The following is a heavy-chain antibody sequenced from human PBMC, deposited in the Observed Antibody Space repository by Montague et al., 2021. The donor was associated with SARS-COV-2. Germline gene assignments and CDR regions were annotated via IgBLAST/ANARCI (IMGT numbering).Heavy chain of an antibody. V-gene: IGHV4-59*08. D-gene: IGHD2-15*01. CDR2: ISDSGST. CDR3: ARHYSATLPAVY. J-gene: IGHJ4*02. CDR1: GGSISSFY. Sequence: SETLSLTCTVSGGSISSFYWSWFRQPPEKGLEWIGYISDSGSTNYNPSLTSRATMSVDTSKNQFSLKVNSVTAADTAVYYCARHYSATLPAVYWGQGTLVTVSS.